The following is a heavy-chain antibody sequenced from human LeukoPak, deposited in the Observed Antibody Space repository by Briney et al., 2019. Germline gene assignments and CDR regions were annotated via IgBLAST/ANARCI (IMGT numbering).Heavy chain of an antibody. Sequence: GGSLRLSCVASGFTVSSNYMSWVRQAPGKGLEWVSVIYSGDNTYYVDSVKGRFTISRDSSKNTLYLQMNSLRAEDTAVYYCARDYYDILTANRQTKSSYFDYWGQGILVTVSS. J-gene: IGHJ4*02. CDR2: IYSGDNT. D-gene: IGHD3-9*01. CDR3: ARDYYDILTANRQTKSSYFDY. V-gene: IGHV3-66*01. CDR1: GFTVSSNY.